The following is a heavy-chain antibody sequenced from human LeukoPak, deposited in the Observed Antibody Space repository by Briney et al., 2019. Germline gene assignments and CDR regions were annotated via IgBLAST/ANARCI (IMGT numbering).Heavy chain of an antibody. CDR2: INTNTGYP. CDR1: GYTFTTYA. J-gene: IGHJ4*02. V-gene: IGHV7-4-1*02. D-gene: IGHD5-12*01. Sequence: ASVKVSCKASGYTFTTYALNWVRQAPGQGLEWLGWINTNTGYPTYAQGLTGRFVFSLDTSASTAYLQISSLKAEDIAVYYCARGAVLSDYEGFDYWGQGTLVTVSS. CDR3: ARGAVLSDYEGFDY.